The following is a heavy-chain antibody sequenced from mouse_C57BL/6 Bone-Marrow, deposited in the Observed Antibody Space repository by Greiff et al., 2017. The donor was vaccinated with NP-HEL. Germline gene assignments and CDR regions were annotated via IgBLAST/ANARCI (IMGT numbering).Heavy chain of an antibody. D-gene: IGHD3-2*02. Sequence: QVQLKESGPELVKPGASVKISCKASGYAFSSSWMNWVKQRPGKGLEWIGRIYPGDGDTNYNGKFKGKATLTADKSSSTAYMQLSSLTSEDSAVYFCAREGSGYVRGYWGQGTSVTVSS. CDR2: IYPGDGDT. V-gene: IGHV1-82*01. CDR3: AREGSGYVRGY. J-gene: IGHJ4*01. CDR1: GYAFSSSW.